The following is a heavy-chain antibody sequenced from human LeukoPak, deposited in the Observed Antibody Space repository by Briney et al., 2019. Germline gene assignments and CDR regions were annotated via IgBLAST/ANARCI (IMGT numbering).Heavy chain of an antibody. CDR1: GFTFSSHA. CDR3: VKSPTTMVGGDPGY. D-gene: IGHD3-10*01. V-gene: IGHV3-64D*06. CDR2: ITTNGGNT. Sequence: PGGSLRLSCAASGFTFSSHAMHWVRQAPGKGLEYVSGITTNGGNTYYADSVKGRFTISRDNSKNTLYLQMSSLRAEDTAMYYCVKSPTTMVGGDPGYWGQGTLVTVSS. J-gene: IGHJ4*02.